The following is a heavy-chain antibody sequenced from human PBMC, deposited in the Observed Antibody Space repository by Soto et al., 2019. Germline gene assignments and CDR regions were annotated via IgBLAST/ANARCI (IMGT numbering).Heavy chain of an antibody. Sequence: ETLSLTCTVSGGSISSSSYYWGWIRQPPGKGLEWIGSIYYSGSTYYNPSLKSRVTISVDTSKNQFSLKLSSVTAADTAVYYCAPQRLRFYWFDPWGQGTLVTVSS. CDR3: APQRLRFYWFDP. CDR2: IYYSGST. CDR1: GGSISSSSYY. V-gene: IGHV4-39*01. D-gene: IGHD5-12*01. J-gene: IGHJ5*02.